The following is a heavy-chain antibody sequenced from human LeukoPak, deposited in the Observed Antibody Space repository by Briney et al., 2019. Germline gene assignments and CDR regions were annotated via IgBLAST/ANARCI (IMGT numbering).Heavy chain of an antibody. V-gene: IGHV4-34*01. CDR1: GGSFSGYY. Sequence: SETLSLTCAVDGGSFSGYYWSWIRQPPGKGPEWIGEINHSGSTNYNPSLKSRVTISVDTSKNQFSLKLSSVTAADTAVYYCARAPTLLRYFDWLSDVWGKGTTVTVSS. D-gene: IGHD3-9*01. CDR2: INHSGST. CDR3: ARAPTLLRYFDWLSDV. J-gene: IGHJ6*04.